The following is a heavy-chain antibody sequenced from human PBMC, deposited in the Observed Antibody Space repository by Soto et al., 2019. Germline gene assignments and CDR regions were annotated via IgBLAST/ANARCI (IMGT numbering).Heavy chain of an antibody. D-gene: IGHD6-6*01. CDR3: ARGRRRQLVRFPGNWFDP. CDR2: ISDSGRT. CDR1: GGSIRRSDSC. Sequence: PSETLSLTCSVSGGSIRRSDSCWTWVRQGPGKGLEWIAYISDSGRTDYNPSLKSRATISIDTSKNVFFLNLSSVTAADTAVYYCARGRRRQLVRFPGNWFDPWGQRALVTVSS. J-gene: IGHJ5*02. V-gene: IGHV4-30-4*08.